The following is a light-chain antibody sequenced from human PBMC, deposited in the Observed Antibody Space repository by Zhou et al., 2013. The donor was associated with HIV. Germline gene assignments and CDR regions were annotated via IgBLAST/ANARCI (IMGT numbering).Light chain of an antibody. V-gene: IGKV3-15*01. CDR2: GVS. J-gene: IGKJ1*01. CDR3: QQYDNWPPWT. Sequence: EIVMTQSPATLSVSPGERATLSCRASQSVSSNLAWYQQKPGQAPRLLIYGVSTRATGIPARFSGSGSGTEFTLTISSLQSEDSAIYYCQQYDNWPPWTFGQGTKVEI. CDR1: QSVSSN.